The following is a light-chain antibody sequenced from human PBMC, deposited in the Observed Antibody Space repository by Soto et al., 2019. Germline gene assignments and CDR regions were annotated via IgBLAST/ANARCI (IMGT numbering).Light chain of an antibody. J-gene: IGKJ1*01. CDR1: QSVSSN. Sequence: EIVMTQSPATLSVSPGERATLSCRASQSVSSNLAWYQQKPGQAPRLLIYGASTRATGIPARFSGSGSGTGFILTISSLQSEDFAVYYCQQYDNWWTFGQGTRVDIK. V-gene: IGKV3-15*01. CDR2: GAS. CDR3: QQYDNWWT.